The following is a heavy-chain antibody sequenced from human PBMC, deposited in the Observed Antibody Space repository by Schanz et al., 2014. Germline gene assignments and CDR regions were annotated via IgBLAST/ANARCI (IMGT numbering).Heavy chain of an antibody. CDR2: ISYDGSNK. Sequence: QVQMVESGGVVVQPGRSLRLSCAASGFTFSSYAMHWVRQAPGKGLEWVAVISYDGSNKYYADSVKGRFTISRDNSKNTLYLQMNTLRAEDTAVYYCARDRGYCSGGSCLTFDYWGQGTLVTVSS. CDR3: ARDRGYCSGGSCLTFDY. J-gene: IGHJ4*02. D-gene: IGHD2-15*01. CDR1: GFTFSSYA. V-gene: IGHV3-30-3*01.